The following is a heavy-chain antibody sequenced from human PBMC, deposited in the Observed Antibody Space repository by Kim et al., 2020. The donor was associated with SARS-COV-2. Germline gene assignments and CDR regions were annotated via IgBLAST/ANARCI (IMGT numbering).Heavy chain of an antibody. V-gene: IGHV3-23*01. Sequence: GGSLRLSCAASGFTFSSYAMSWVRQAPGKGLEWVSAISGSGGSTYYADSVKGRFTISRDNSKNTLYLQMNSLRAEDTAVYYCAKVGIVGSTTFAEDYYYYYTDVWGKGTTVTVSS. CDR2: ISGSGGST. J-gene: IGHJ6*03. CDR1: GFTFSSYA. CDR3: AKVGIVGSTTFAEDYYYYYTDV. D-gene: IGHD2-2*01.